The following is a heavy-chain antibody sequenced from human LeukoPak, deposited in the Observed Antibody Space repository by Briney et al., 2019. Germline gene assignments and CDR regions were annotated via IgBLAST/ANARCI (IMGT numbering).Heavy chain of an antibody. V-gene: IGHV4-4*07. Sequence: PSETLSLTCTVSGGSISSYYWSWIRQPAGKGLEWIGRIYTSGSTNYNPSLKSRVTISVDTSKNQFSLKLSSVTAADTAVYYCARHRKYDSSGYYYYYYMDVWGKGTTVTVSS. D-gene: IGHD3-22*01. CDR3: ARHRKYDSSGYYYYYYMDV. J-gene: IGHJ6*03. CDR2: IYTSGST. CDR1: GGSISSYY.